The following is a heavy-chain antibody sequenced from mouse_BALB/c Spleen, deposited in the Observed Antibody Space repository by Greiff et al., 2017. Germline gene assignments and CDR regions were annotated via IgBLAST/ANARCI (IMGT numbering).Heavy chain of an antibody. Sequence: QVQLQQSGAELVRPGSSVKISCKASGYAFSSYWMNWVKQRPGQGLEWIGQIYPGDGDTNYNGKFKGKATLTADKSSSTAYMQLSSLTSEDSAVYFCARSGLFTTVVAKDFDYWGQGTTLTVSS. CDR3: ARSGLFTTVVAKDFDY. J-gene: IGHJ2*01. CDR1: GYAFSSYW. CDR2: IYPGDGDT. V-gene: IGHV1-80*01. D-gene: IGHD1-1*01.